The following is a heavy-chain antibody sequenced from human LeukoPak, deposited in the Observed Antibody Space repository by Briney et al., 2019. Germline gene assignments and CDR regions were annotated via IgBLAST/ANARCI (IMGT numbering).Heavy chain of an antibody. Sequence: GGSLRLSCAASGFTFSHYWMSWVRQAPGKGLEWVANIKQDGSEKYYVDSVKGRFTISRDNAKNSLYLQMNGLRAEDTAVYYCAADSSGYHWAFWGQGTLVTVSS. CDR1: GFTFSHYW. D-gene: IGHD3-22*01. V-gene: IGHV3-7*01. CDR2: IKQDGSEK. CDR3: AADSSGYHWAF. J-gene: IGHJ1*01.